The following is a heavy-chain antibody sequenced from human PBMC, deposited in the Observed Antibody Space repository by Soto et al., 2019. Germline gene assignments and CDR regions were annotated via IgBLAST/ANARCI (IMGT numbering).Heavy chain of an antibody. Sequence: QVQLQESGPGLVKPSQTLSLTCTVSGGSISSGGYYWSWIRQHPGKGLEWIGYIYYSGSTYYNPSLKSRVTISVDTSKNQCSLKLSSVTAADTAVYYCARDDCGGDCSENYYYGMDVWGQGTTVTVSS. CDR1: GGSISSGGYY. CDR2: IYYSGST. CDR3: ARDDCGGDCSENYYYGMDV. D-gene: IGHD2-21*02. J-gene: IGHJ6*02. V-gene: IGHV4-31*03.